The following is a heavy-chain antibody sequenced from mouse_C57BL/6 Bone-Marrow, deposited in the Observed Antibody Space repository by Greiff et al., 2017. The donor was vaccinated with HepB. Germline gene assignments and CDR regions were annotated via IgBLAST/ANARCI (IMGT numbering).Heavy chain of an antibody. Sequence: DVKLVESEGGLVQPGSSMKLSCTASGFTFSDYYMAWVRQVPEKGLEWVANINYDGSSTYYLDSLKSRFIISRDNAKNILYLQMSSLKSEDTATYYCAREEGNFYAMDYWGQGTSVTVSS. CDR1: GFTFSDYY. V-gene: IGHV5-16*01. CDR2: INYDGSST. J-gene: IGHJ4*01. CDR3: AREEGNFYAMDY. D-gene: IGHD2-1*01.